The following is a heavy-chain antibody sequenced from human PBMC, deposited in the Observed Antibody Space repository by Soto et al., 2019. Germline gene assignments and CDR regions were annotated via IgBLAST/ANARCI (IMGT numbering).Heavy chain of an antibody. CDR2: VHHSWGS. D-gene: IGHD3-10*01. CDR1: GGSINSYY. J-gene: IGHJ6*02. Sequence: QVQLQESGPGLVKPSETLSLSCTVSGGSINSYYWSWIRQSPGKRMEWIGYVHHSWGSSYNPSLQSRLAISLDTSKSQFSLKVTSVTATDTAVYYCARQGFGPLHGLVDVWGQGTTVTVSS. V-gene: IGHV4-59*08. CDR3: ARQGFGPLHGLVDV.